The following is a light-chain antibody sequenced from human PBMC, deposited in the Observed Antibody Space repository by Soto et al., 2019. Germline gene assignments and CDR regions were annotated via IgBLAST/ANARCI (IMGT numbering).Light chain of an antibody. CDR2: DAS. J-gene: IGKJ1*01. CDR3: QQYDSYSWT. Sequence: DIQMTQSPSTLSASVGDRVTITCRASQSASTFLAWYQQKPGQAPKLLIYDASTLQSGVPSRFSGSGSGTEFTLTITSLQPDDFATYSCQQYDSYSWTFGQGTKVDIK. V-gene: IGKV1-5*01. CDR1: QSASTF.